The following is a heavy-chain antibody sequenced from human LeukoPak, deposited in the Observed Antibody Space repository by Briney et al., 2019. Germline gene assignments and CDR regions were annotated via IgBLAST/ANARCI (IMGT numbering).Heavy chain of an antibody. CDR2: IYHSGST. CDR3: ARDLDGYCSSTSCYVWVY. V-gene: IGHV4-59*12. J-gene: IGHJ4*02. Sequence: SETLSLTCTVSGGSISSYYWSWIRQPPGKGLEWIGYIYHSGSTYYNPSLKSRVTISVDRSKNQFSLKLSSVTAADTAVYYCARDLDGYCSSTSCYVWVYWGQGTLVTVSS. D-gene: IGHD2-2*03. CDR1: GGSISSYY.